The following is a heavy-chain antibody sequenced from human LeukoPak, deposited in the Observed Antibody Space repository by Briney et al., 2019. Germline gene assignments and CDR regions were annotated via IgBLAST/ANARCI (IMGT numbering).Heavy chain of an antibody. V-gene: IGHV4-61*02. D-gene: IGHD3-10*01. CDR1: GGSISSGLYY. J-gene: IGHJ5*02. CDR3: AVDSVRGVLGFDP. Sequence: SETLSLTCTVSGGSISSGLYYWSWLRQPAGKGLEWIGRIYTSGSTNYNPSLKSRVTISVDTSKNQFSLKLSSVTAADTAVYYCAVDSVRGVLGFDPWGQGTLVTVSS. CDR2: IYTSGST.